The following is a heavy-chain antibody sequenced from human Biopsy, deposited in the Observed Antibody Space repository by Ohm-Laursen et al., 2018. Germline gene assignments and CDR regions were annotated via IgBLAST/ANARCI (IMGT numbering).Heavy chain of an antibody. Sequence: TLSLTCTVSGGTICSNHWSWIRQTPGKGLVWIGNIYYSGSTNYNPSLKSRVTISVDTSKNQFSLRLNSVTAANTAVYYCARATNSTGWPYYYFYGMDVWGQGTTVTVSS. D-gene: IGHD2/OR15-2a*01. CDR2: IYYSGST. CDR1: GGTICSNH. J-gene: IGHJ6*02. V-gene: IGHV4-59*01. CDR3: ARATNSTGWPYYYFYGMDV.